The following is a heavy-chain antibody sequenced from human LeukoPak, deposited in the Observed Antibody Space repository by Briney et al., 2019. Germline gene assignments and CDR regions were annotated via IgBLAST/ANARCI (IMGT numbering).Heavy chain of an antibody. CDR2: ISSSGSTI. V-gene: IGHV3-11*01. J-gene: IGHJ4*02. Sequence: GGSLRLSCATSGFTFSDYYMSWIRQAPGKGLEWVSYISSSGSTIYYADSVKGRFTISRDNAKNSLYLQMNSLRAEDTAVYYCARADSSSWQVFEYWGQGTLVTVSS. D-gene: IGHD6-13*01. CDR1: GFTFSDYY. CDR3: ARADSSSWQVFEY.